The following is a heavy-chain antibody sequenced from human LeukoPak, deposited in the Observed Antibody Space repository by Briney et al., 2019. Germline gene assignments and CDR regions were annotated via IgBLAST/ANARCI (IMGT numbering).Heavy chain of an antibody. V-gene: IGHV1-2*02. CDR1: GYTFTGYY. Sequence: ASVKVSCKASGYTFTGYYMHWVRQAPGHGLEWMGWINPNSGGTNYAQKFQGRVTMTRDTSISTAYMELSRLRSDDTAVYYCARAKVDDYIWGSYRYTFKYYFDYWGQGTLVTVSS. CDR2: INPNSGGT. J-gene: IGHJ4*02. D-gene: IGHD3-16*02. CDR3: ARAKVDDYIWGSYRYTFKYYFDY.